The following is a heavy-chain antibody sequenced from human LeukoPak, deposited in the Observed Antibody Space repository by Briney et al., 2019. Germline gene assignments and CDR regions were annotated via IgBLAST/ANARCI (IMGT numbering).Heavy chain of an antibody. V-gene: IGHV4-34*01. J-gene: IGHJ3*02. CDR1: GGSFSGYY. CDR3: ASRGRHYGYAFDI. D-gene: IGHD4-17*01. CDR2: INHSGST. Sequence: SETLSLTCAVYGGSFSGYYWSWIRQPPGKGLEWIGEINHSGSTNYTPSLKSRVTISVDTSKNQFSLKLSSVTAADTAVYYCASRGRHYGYAFDIWGQGTMVTVSS.